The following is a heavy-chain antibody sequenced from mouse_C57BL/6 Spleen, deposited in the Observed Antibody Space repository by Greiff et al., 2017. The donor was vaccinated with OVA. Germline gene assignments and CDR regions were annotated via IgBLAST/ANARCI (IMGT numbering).Heavy chain of an antibody. V-gene: IGHV14-4*01. CDR2: IDPENGDT. Sequence: EVQRVESGAELVRPGASVKLSCTASGFNIKDDYMHWVKQRPEQGLEWIGWIDPENGDTEYASKFQGKATITADTSSNTAYLQLSSLTSEDTAVYYCTTSSFITTVVATNYWGQGTTLTVSS. CDR3: TTSSFITTVVATNY. D-gene: IGHD1-1*01. J-gene: IGHJ2*01. CDR1: GFNIKDDY.